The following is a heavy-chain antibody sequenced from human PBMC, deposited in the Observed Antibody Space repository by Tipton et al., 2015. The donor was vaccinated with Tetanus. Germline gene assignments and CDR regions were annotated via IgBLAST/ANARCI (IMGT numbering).Heavy chain of an antibody. CDR3: ARVDPFDGRGYGGAFDI. CDR2: ITPRGST. Sequence: GLVKPSETLSLTCAVSGGSLSGHFWSWVRQTPGKGLEWIGEITPRGSTSYNPSLKSRVTISVDTSKNQFSLRLSSVTAADTAVYYRARVDPFDGRGYGGAFDIWGHGAMVTVSS. J-gene: IGHJ3*02. D-gene: IGHD3-22*01. CDR1: GGSLSGHF. V-gene: IGHV4-34*01.